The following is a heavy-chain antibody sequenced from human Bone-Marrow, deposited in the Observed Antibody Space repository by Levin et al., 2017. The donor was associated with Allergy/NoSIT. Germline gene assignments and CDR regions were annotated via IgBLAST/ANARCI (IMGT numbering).Heavy chain of an antibody. V-gene: IGHV3-30-3*01. CDR1: GFPFSTYA. CDR3: ARIIGSGYYDSSGYFTASDFDY. D-gene: IGHD3-22*01. CDR2: ISYDGTNK. J-gene: IGHJ4*02. Sequence: GGSLRLSCAASGFPFSTYAMHWVRQAPDKGLEWVAAISYDGTNKDYADSVKGRFSLSRDNSKNTLYLEMSSLRADDTAVYYCARIIGSGYYDSSGYFTASDFDYWGQGTLVIVSS.